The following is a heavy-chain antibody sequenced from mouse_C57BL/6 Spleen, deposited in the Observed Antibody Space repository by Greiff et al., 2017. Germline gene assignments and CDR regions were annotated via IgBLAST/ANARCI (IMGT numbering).Heavy chain of an antibody. CDR2: LNPNNGGT. CDR1: GYTFTDYY. J-gene: IGHJ4*01. CDR3: ARYGSSYSAMDY. D-gene: IGHD1-1*01. Sequence: EVQLQQSGPELVKPGASVKISCKASGYTFTDYYMNWVKQSHGKSLEWIGDLNPNNGGTSYNQKFKGKATLTVDKSSSTAYMELRSLTSEDSAVXYCARYGSSYSAMDYWGQGTSVTGSS. V-gene: IGHV1-26*01.